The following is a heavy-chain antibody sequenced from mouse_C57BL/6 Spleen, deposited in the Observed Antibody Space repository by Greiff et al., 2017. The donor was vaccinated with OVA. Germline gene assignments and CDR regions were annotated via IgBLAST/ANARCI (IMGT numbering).Heavy chain of an antibody. D-gene: IGHD2-3*01. CDR3: AKNEKVYDGYYGGFAY. V-gene: IGHV2-5*01. Sequence: QVQLQQSGPGLVQPSQSLSITCTVSGFSLTSYGVHWVRQSPGKGLEWLGVIWRGGSTDYNAAFMSRLSITKDNSKSQVFFKMNSLQADDTAIYYCAKNEKVYDGYYGGFAYWGQGTLVTVSA. CDR1: GFSLTSYG. J-gene: IGHJ3*01. CDR2: IWRGGST.